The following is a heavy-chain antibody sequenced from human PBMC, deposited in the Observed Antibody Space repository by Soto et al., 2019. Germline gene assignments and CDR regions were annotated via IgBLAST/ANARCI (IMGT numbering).Heavy chain of an antibody. Sequence: QVQLVESGGGVVQPGRSLRLSCAGSGFSFSDYGINWVRQAPGKGLEWVSVISSDGSDKYYADSVKGRFTISRDNSKSTVFLRMNSLRAEDTAVYFCAKDLLGGGVVVPGFDSWGRGTRVTVSS. J-gene: IGHJ4*02. CDR3: AKDLLGGGVVVPGFDS. CDR2: ISSDGSDK. CDR1: GFSFSDYG. V-gene: IGHV3-30*18. D-gene: IGHD3-16*02.